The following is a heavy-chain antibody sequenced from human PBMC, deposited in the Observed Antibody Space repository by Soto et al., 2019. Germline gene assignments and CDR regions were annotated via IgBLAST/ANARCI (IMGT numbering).Heavy chain of an antibody. V-gene: IGHV4-39*01. J-gene: IGHJ6*02. D-gene: IGHD1-26*01. CDR1: GASISTSSDY. CDR2: FFHGGRT. Sequence: QLRLQESGPGLVKPSETLSLICTVSGASISTSSDYWGWIRQPPGKGLEWIGNFFHGGRTYYNPYSPARDTISEDRCNNKFSLNLSSVPAADAAVYICARHLGSSHHSSSYYGMDGWGPGTTVNVSS. CDR3: ARHLGSSHHSSSYYGMDG.